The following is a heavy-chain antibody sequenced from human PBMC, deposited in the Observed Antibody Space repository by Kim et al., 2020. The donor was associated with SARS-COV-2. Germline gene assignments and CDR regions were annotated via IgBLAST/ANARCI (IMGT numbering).Heavy chain of an antibody. Sequence: ASVKVSCKASGYTFTSYGISWVRQAPGQGLEWMGWISAYNGNTNYAQKLQGRVTMTTDTSTSTAYMELRSLRSDDTAVYYCAVTSYYYGSGSYTMLTIMGSYYYYYGMDVWGQGTTVTVSS. CDR3: AVTSYYYGSGSYTMLTIMGSYYYYYGMDV. CDR2: ISAYNGNT. CDR1: GYTFTSYG. D-gene: IGHD3-10*01. V-gene: IGHV1-18*01. J-gene: IGHJ6*02.